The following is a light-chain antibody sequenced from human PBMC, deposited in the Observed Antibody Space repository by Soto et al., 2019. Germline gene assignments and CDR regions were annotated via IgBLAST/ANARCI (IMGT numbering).Light chain of an antibody. CDR1: SSNIGAGYD. CDR3: QSYDSSLSVLYV. J-gene: IGLJ1*01. Sequence: SVLTQPPPVSGAPGQRVTISRPGSSSNIGAGYDVHWYQQLPGTAPKLLIYGNSNRPSGVPDRFSGSKSGTSASLAITGLQAEDEADYYCQSYDSSLSVLYVFGTGTKVTVL. CDR2: GNS. V-gene: IGLV1-40*01.